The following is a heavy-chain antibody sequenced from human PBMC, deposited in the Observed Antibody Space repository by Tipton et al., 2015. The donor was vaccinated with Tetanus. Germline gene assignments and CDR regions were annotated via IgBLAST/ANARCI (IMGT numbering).Heavy chain of an antibody. CDR1: GGSISSNYW. V-gene: IGHV4-4*02. Sequence: TLSLTCAVSGGSISSNYWWSWVCQSPGTGLEWIGEISHNGSTNYNPSLKSRVTISVDKSKNQFSLRLGSVTAADTAMYYCARGPAATGTSLFDYWGQGALVTVSS. CDR2: ISHNGST. CDR3: ARGPAATGTSLFDY. J-gene: IGHJ4*02. D-gene: IGHD6-13*01.